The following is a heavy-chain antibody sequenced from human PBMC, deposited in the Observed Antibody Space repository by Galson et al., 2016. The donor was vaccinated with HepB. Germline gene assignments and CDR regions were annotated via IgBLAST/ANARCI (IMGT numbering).Heavy chain of an antibody. CDR3: AKDSILGATAGFYGIDV. Sequence: SLRLSCAASGFRFTYYGLHWVRQAPGKGLEWVAVISYAGNKEYYADSVKGRFTIFRDNPKTTVYLEMNSLRVEDTAVYYCAKDSILGATAGFYGIDVWGQGTTVTVSS. CDR1: GFRFTYYG. CDR2: ISYAGNKE. J-gene: IGHJ6*02. V-gene: IGHV3-30*18. D-gene: IGHD1-26*01.